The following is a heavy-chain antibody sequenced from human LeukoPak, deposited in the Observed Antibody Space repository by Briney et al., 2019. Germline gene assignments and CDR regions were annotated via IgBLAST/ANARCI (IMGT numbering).Heavy chain of an antibody. D-gene: IGHD3-10*01. V-gene: IGHV4-61*01. J-gene: IGHJ6*04. CDR3: ARDSHLMVRGAAYGQYYYYYGMDV. CDR2: IYYSGST. Sequence: SETLSLTCTVSGGSVSSGSYYWSWIRQPPGKGLKWIGYIYYSGSTNYNPSLKSRVTISVDTSKNQFSLKLSSVTAADTAVYYCARDSHLMVRGAAYGQYYYYYGMDVWGKGTTVTVSS. CDR1: GGSVSSGSYY.